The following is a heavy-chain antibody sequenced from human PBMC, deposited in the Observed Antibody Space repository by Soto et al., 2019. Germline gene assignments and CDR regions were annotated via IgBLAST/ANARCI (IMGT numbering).Heavy chain of an antibody. V-gene: IGHV4-4*07. CDR2: IYSSGTT. Sequence: QVQLQESGPGLVKPSETLSLICTVSGGSISSFYWSWIRQPAGRGLEWIGRIYSSGTTNYNSSPKSGVTISEDTSKNQFSLRLSSVTAADAAVYYCARDRIVGTSYFDYWGQGTLVTVSS. D-gene: IGHD1-26*01. CDR3: ARDRIVGTSYFDY. J-gene: IGHJ4*02. CDR1: GGSISSFY.